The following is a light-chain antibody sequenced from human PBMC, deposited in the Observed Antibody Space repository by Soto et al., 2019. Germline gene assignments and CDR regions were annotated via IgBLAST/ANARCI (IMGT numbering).Light chain of an antibody. CDR2: GNS. Sequence: QSVLTQPPSESGAPGQRVTISCTGSSSNIGAGYDVHWYQQLPGTAPKLLIYGNSNRPSGVPDRFSGSKSGTSASLAITGLQVEDEADYYCQSYDSSLSGYVFGTGTKVTV. J-gene: IGLJ1*01. CDR3: QSYDSSLSGYV. CDR1: SSNIGAGYD. V-gene: IGLV1-40*01.